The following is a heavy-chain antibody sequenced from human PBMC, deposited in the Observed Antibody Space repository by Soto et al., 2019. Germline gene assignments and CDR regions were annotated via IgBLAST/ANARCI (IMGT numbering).Heavy chain of an antibody. CDR2: IDYDGTTT. V-gene: IGHV3-74*01. CDR3: ARGPRASSGGTGAY. Sequence: EVQLVESGGGLVQPGGSLRLSCAASGFSFDSYWMHWVRQAPGQGPVWVSRIDYDGTTTHYADSVKGRFTISRDNAKNPLYLQMNSLRPEDTAVYYCARGPRASSGGTGAYWGQGPLVTVSS. D-gene: IGHD2-2*01. J-gene: IGHJ1*01. CDR1: GFSFDSYW.